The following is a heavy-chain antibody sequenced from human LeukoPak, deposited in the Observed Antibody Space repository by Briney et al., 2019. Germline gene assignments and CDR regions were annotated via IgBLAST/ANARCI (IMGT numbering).Heavy chain of an antibody. J-gene: IGHJ5*02. Sequence: ASVKVSCKASGYTFTSYDINWVRQATGQGLEWMGWMNPNSGNTGYAQKLQGRVTMTTDTSTSTAYMELRSLRSDDTAVYYCARVVGNSGNWFDPWGQGTLVTVSS. CDR2: MNPNSGNT. CDR3: ARVVGNSGNWFDP. D-gene: IGHD4-23*01. CDR1: GYTFTSYD. V-gene: IGHV1-8*01.